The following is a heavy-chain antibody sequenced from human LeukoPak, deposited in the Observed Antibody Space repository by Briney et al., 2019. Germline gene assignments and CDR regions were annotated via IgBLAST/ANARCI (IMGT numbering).Heavy chain of an antibody. J-gene: IGHJ4*02. V-gene: IGHV3-30*03. CDR2: ISYDGSNK. CDR1: AFTFSSYG. CDR3: ARDKSPYYDILTGYYDY. Sequence: PGRSLRLSCAASAFTFSSYGMHWVRQAPGKGLQWVALISYDGSNKYYADSVKGRFTISRDNSKNTLYLQMNSLRAEDTAVYYCARDKSPYYDILTGYYDYWGQGTLVTVSS. D-gene: IGHD3-9*01.